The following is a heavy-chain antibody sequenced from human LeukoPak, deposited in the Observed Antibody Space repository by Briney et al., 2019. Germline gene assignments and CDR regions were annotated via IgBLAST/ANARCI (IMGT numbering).Heavy chain of an antibody. CDR2: INKDGSST. V-gene: IGHV3-74*01. CDR3: ATDSHYAMDV. Sequence: GGSLRLSCAASGFTLSRSWMHWVRQAPGKGLVWASHINKDGSSTSYADSVKGRFTISRDNAKNTLYLQMNSLRAEDTAVYYCATDSHYAMDVWGQGTTVTVSS. CDR1: GFTLSRSW. J-gene: IGHJ6*02.